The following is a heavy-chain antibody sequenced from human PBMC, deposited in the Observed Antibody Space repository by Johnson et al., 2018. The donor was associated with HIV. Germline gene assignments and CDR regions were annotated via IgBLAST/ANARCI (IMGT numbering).Heavy chain of an antibody. J-gene: IGHJ3*02. V-gene: IGHV3-13*01. Sequence: VQLVESGGGLVQPGGSLRLPCAASGFTFSSYDMHWVRQATGKGLEWVSAIGTAGDTYYPGSVKGRFTISRENAKNSLYLQMNSLRAGDTAVYYCARGQRSSWYPVNAFDIWGQGTMVTVSS. D-gene: IGHD6-13*01. CDR2: IGTAGDT. CDR3: ARGQRSSWYPVNAFDI. CDR1: GFTFSSYD.